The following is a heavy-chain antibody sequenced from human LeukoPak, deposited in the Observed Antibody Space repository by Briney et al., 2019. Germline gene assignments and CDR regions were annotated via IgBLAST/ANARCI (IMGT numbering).Heavy chain of an antibody. Sequence: GGSLRLSCAASGFTLSSYWMHWVRQAPGKGLVWVSRISDGGSTTTYADSVKGRFTISRDNAKNTLYLQMNGLRAEDTAVYYCSRSAYYDGSGNYYDYWGQGTLVTVSS. D-gene: IGHD3-22*01. V-gene: IGHV3-74*01. CDR1: GFTLSSYW. CDR3: SRSAYYDGSGNYYDY. J-gene: IGHJ4*02. CDR2: ISDGGSTT.